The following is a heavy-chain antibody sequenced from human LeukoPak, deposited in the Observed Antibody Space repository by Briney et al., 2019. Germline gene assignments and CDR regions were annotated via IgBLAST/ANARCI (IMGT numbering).Heavy chain of an antibody. Sequence: GGSLRLSRAASGFIFSSDAMTWVRQAPGKGLEWVSGISASGGGTYYADPVKGRFTVSRDNSKNTLYLQMNNLRAEDTAVYYCVKDFSANWLKWGHGALVTVSS. CDR3: VKDFSANWLK. D-gene: IGHD3-9*01. CDR2: ISASGGGT. J-gene: IGHJ4*01. CDR1: GFIFSSDA. V-gene: IGHV3-23*01.